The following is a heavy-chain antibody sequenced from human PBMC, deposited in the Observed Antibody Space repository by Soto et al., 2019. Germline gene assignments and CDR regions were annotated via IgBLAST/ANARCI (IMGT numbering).Heavy chain of an antibody. Sequence: EVQLVESGGGLVKPGGSLRLSCAASGFTFSSYSMNWVRQAPGKGLEWVSSISSSSSYIYYADSVKGRFTISRDNAKNSLYLQMNSLRAEDTAVYYCARGMVGSGYDSPPHYFDYWGQGTLVTVSS. D-gene: IGHD5-12*01. CDR1: GFTFSSYS. CDR3: ARGMVGSGYDSPPHYFDY. J-gene: IGHJ4*02. CDR2: ISSSSSYI. V-gene: IGHV3-21*01.